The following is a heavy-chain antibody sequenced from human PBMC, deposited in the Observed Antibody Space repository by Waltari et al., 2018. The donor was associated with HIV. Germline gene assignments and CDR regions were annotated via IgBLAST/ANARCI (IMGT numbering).Heavy chain of an antibody. CDR1: GGSISRSNSY. J-gene: IGHJ6*02. Sequence: QLQLQESGPGLVKPSETLSLPCSVSGGSISRSNSYWGWVRQPPGEGLEWIGTIYHSGSTYYNPSLKSRVTMSVDTSKNQFSLKLNSVTAADAAVYYCARQPIPGIAVAGTYYYYGMDVWGQGTTVTVS. CDR2: IYHSGST. D-gene: IGHD6-19*01. CDR3: ARQPIPGIAVAGTYYYYGMDV. V-gene: IGHV4-39*01.